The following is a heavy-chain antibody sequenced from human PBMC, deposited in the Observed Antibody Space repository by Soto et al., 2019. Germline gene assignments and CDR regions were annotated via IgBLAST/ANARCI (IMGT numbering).Heavy chain of an antibody. CDR1: GFTFSSHA. J-gene: IGHJ6*02. CDR2: VNDNGGSR. CDR3: AKASIQQLVRSCMDV. D-gene: IGHD6-13*01. V-gene: IGHV3-23*01. Sequence: EVQLLESGGGLVQSGGSLRLSCAASGFTFSSHAMTWVRQAPGEGLEWVSSVNDNGGSRYYADSVQGRFTISRYNSKSTLYLQMCSLRAEDTDVYYCAKASIQQLVRSCMDVLGQGTKFTVSS.